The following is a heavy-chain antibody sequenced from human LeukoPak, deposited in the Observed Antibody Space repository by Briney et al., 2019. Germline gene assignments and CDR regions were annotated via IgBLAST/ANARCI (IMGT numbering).Heavy chain of an antibody. CDR2: IYYSGST. J-gene: IGHJ4*02. CDR3: ARRLDGVWGSYRPFDY. D-gene: IGHD3-16*02. CDR1: GGSISSSSYY. V-gene: IGHV4-39*01. Sequence: SETLSLTCSVSGGSISSSSYYWGWIRQPPGKGLEWIGSIYYSGSTYYSPSLKSRVTISVDTSKNQFSLKLSSVTAADTAVYYCARRLDGVWGSYRPFDYWGQGTLVTVSS.